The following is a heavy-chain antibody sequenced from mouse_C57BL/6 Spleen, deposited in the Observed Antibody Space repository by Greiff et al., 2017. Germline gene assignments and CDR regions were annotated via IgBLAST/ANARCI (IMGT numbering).Heavy chain of an antibody. Sequence: EVQLVESGGGLVKPGGSLKLSCAASGFTFSDYGMHWVRQAPEKGLEWVAYISSGSSTIYYADTVKGRFTISRDNAKNTLFLQMTSLRSEDTAMYYCARQDGSSYPFAYWGQGTLVTVSA. CDR1: GFTFSDYG. V-gene: IGHV5-17*01. CDR3: ARQDGSSYPFAY. D-gene: IGHD1-1*01. CDR2: ISSGSSTI. J-gene: IGHJ3*01.